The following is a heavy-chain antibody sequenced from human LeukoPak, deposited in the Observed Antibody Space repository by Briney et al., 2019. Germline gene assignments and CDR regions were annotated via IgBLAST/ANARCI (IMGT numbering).Heavy chain of an antibody. D-gene: IGHD1-7*01. CDR3: ARSLELRPFDY. V-gene: IGHV4-34*01. CDR2: INHSGST. J-gene: IGHJ4*02. CDR1: GGSFSGYY. Sequence: SETLSLTCAVYGGSFSGYYWSWIRQPPGKGLEWIGEINHSGSTNYNPSLKSRVTISVDKSKNQFSLKLSSVTAADTAVYYCARSLELRPFDYWGQGTLVTVSS.